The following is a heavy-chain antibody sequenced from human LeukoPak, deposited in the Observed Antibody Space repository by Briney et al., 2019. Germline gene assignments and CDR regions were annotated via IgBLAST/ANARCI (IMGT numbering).Heavy chain of an antibody. V-gene: IGHV3-21*01. CDR2: ITSSSSYI. CDR3: ARAPKFRLVGVPKGPFDP. D-gene: IGHD1-26*01. CDR1: GFTFSTYT. J-gene: IGHJ5*02. Sequence: GGSLRLSSAASGFTFSTYTMNWVPQAPGKGLEWVSSITSSSSYIYYADSVKGRFTITRDNAKNTLYLQMNSLRVEDTAVYYCARAPKFRLVGVPKGPFDPWGQGTLVTVSS.